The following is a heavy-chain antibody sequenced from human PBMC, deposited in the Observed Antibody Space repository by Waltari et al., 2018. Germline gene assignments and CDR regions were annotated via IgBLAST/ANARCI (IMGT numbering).Heavy chain of an antibody. V-gene: IGHV1-18*01. J-gene: IGHJ4*02. D-gene: IGHD2-8*01. Sequence: QVQLVQSGAEVKKPGASVKVSCKASGYSFHSYGISWVRQAPGQGLEWMGWISGYNGVTQYAQKLQDRVTMTTYTSTTTAYMELRSLRSDDTAVYYCARRGFCTNGVCNLDYWGQGTLVTVSS. CDR3: ARRGFCTNGVCNLDY. CDR2: ISGYNGVT. CDR1: GYSFHSYG.